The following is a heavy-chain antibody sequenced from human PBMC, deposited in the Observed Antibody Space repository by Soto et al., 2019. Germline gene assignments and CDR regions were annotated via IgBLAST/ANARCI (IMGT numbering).Heavy chain of an antibody. J-gene: IGHJ3*02. CDR1: GGSVSTYY. V-gene: IGHV4-59*02. CDR2: IYYSGST. CDR3: ARTYDDSGPNSGGYGFDI. Sequence: QVQLQESGPGLVKPSETLSLTCTVSGGSVSTYYWSWIRQPPGKGLEWIAYIYYSGSTSYNPSLKSRVTRAVATSKNQFALKLSSVTAADTAVYYCARTYDDSGPNSGGYGFDIWGQGTMVTVSS. D-gene: IGHD3-22*01.